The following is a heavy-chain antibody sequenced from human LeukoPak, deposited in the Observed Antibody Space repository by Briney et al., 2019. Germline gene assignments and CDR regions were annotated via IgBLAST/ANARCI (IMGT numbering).Heavy chain of an antibody. D-gene: IGHD2/OR15-2a*01. CDR1: GFTFSSYA. CDR3: AKDKDRGLLYNWFDP. V-gene: IGHV3-30-3*01. J-gene: IGHJ5*02. CDR2: ISYDGSNK. Sequence: GGSLRLSCAASGFTFSSYAMHWVRQAPGKGLEWVAVISYDGSNKYYADSVKGRFTISRDNSKNTLYLQMNSLRAEDTAVYYCAKDKDRGLLYNWFDPWGQGTLVTVSS.